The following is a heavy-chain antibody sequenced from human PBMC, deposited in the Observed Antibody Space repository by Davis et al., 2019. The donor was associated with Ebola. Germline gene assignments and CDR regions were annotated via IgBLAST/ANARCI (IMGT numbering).Heavy chain of an antibody. D-gene: IGHD3-10*01. Sequence: GESLKISCAASGFTFSSYAMSWVRQAPGKGLEWVSAISDSGGSTYYADSVKGRFTISRDNSKNTLYLQMNTLRAEDTAVYYCARRYYGSGTYYKDYWGQGTLVTVSS. J-gene: IGHJ4*02. CDR1: GFTFSSYA. CDR3: ARRYYGSGTYYKDY. V-gene: IGHV3-23*01. CDR2: ISDSGGST.